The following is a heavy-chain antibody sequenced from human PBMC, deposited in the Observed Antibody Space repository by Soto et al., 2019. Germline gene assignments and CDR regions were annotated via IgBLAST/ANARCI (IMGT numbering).Heavy chain of an antibody. CDR3: ARGYYYDSSGYYLDH. J-gene: IGHJ4*02. Sequence: QVRLLQSGAVAMKTGASVELSCEASGYSFTSHAIHWLRQAPGEGLEWMGWIKPGTGATKYLQTLQDRVTISRDTSANIVNLEMRSLRSEDTAVYYCARGYYYDSSGYYLDHCGKGTLVTVSS. CDR1: GYSFTSHA. D-gene: IGHD3-22*01. CDR2: IKPGTGAT. V-gene: IGHV1-3*01.